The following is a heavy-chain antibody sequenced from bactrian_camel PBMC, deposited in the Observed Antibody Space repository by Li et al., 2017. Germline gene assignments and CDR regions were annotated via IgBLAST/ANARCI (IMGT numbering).Heavy chain of an antibody. CDR3: AAGSSRGVPFRERGYPY. Sequence: VQLVESGGGLVQPGGFLRLSCAASGLTISNTYMSWVRQSPEKGLEWLSNLWSDGTHTYYADSVKGRFTISQDPTKNAVYLQMDSLTPEDTAMYYCAAGSSRGVPFRERGYPYWGQGTQVTVS. V-gene: IGHV3-2*01. D-gene: IGHD5*01. CDR2: LWSDGTHT. J-gene: IGHJ4*01. CDR1: GLTISNTY.